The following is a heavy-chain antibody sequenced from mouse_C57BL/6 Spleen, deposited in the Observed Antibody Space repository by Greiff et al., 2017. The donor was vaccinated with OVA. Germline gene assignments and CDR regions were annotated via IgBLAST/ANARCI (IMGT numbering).Heavy chain of an antibody. V-gene: IGHV1-5*01. J-gene: IGHJ4*01. CDR3: SLTTVVAGGAMDY. D-gene: IGHD1-1*01. Sequence: EVKLVESGTVLARPGASVKMSCKTSGYTFTSYWMHWVKQRPGQGLEWIGAIYPGNSDTSYNQKFKGKAKLTAVTSASTAYMELSSLTNEDSAVYYCSLTTVVAGGAMDYWGQGTSVTVSS. CDR1: GYTFTSYW. CDR2: IYPGNSDT.